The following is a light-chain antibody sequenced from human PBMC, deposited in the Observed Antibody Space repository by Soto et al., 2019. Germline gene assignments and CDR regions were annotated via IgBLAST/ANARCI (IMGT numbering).Light chain of an antibody. V-gene: IGKV1-5*01. CDR2: DSS. CDR1: QPISTW. CDR3: QHYHSYPYT. Sequence: DIQMTPSPSTLSASVGDRVTITCRASQPISTWVAWYQQKPGKAPKLPISDSSSLERGVPSRISGSGSGTDFALTISSLQPDDFATYYCQHYHSYPYTFGPGTKVDIK. J-gene: IGKJ2*01.